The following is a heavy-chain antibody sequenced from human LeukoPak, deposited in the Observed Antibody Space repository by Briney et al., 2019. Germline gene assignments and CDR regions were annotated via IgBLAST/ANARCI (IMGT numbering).Heavy chain of an antibody. CDR1: GYTFTSYD. CDR2: MNPNSGNT. D-gene: IGHD3-22*01. CDR3: ARATPYDSSGYYYLYYYGMDV. V-gene: IGHV1-8*03. Sequence: ASVKVSCKASGYTFTSYDINWVRQATGQGLEWMGWMNPNSGNTGYAQKFQGRVTITRNTSTSTAYMELRSLRSDDTAVYYCARATPYDSSGYYYLYYYGMDVWGQGTTVTVSS. J-gene: IGHJ6*02.